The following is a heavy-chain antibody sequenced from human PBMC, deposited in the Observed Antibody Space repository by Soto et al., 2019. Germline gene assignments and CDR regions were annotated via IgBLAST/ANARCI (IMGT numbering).Heavy chain of an antibody. CDR1: GDSITSGGYY. Sequence: SETLSLTCTVTGDSITSGGYYWSWIRQHPGKGLEWLGYIYGSGGSGNTYYNPSLKSRLIISIDTSKNQFSLKVGSVTAADTAVYYCASSSLYGMDVWGQGTTVTVSS. CDR2: IYGSGGSGNT. CDR3: ASSSLYGMDV. J-gene: IGHJ6*02. V-gene: IGHV4-30-4*01.